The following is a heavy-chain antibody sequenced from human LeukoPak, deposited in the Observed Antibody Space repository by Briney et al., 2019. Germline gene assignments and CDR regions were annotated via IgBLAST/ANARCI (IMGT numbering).Heavy chain of an antibody. D-gene: IGHD3-10*01. Sequence: HGESLQISCKGSGYSFTSYWIGWVRQMPGKGLEWMGIIYPGDSDTRYSPSFQGQVTISADKSISTAYLQWSSLKASDTAMYYCARMVNVWFGELSRYDAFDIWGQGTMVTVSS. CDR2: IYPGDSDT. CDR1: GYSFTSYW. CDR3: ARMVNVWFGELSRYDAFDI. J-gene: IGHJ3*02. V-gene: IGHV5-51*01.